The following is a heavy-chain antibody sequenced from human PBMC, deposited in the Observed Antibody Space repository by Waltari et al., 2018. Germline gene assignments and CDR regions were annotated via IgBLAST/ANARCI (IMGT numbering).Heavy chain of an antibody. V-gene: IGHV4-39*07. CDR2: IYYSGST. J-gene: IGHJ3*02. CDR3: ARREAFDI. Sequence: QLQLQESGPGLVKPSETLSLTCTVSGGPISRSSYYWGWIRQPPGKGLEWIGSIYYSGSTYYNPSLKSRVTISVDTSKNQFSLKLSSVTAADTAVYYCARREAFDIWGQGTMVTVSS. D-gene: IGHD1-26*01. CDR1: GGPISRSSYY.